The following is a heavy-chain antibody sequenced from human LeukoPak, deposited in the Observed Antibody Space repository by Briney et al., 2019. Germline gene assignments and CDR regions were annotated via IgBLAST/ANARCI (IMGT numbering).Heavy chain of an antibody. CDR2: ITSDQSNV. CDR3: AKGGTYCGNYCYGTKN. D-gene: IGHD2-21*01. V-gene: IGHV3-21*01. Sequence: GGSLRLSCAASGFIFSDYSMDWVRQAPGKGLEWVSAITSDQSNVWYADSAKGRFTISRDNAKNSVYLEMSSLRAEDTAIYYCAKGGTYCGNYCYGTKNWGQGTLVTVSS. CDR1: GFIFSDYS. J-gene: IGHJ4*02.